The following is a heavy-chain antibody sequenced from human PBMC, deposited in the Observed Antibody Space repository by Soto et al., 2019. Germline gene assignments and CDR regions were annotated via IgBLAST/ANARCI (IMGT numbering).Heavy chain of an antibody. D-gene: IGHD5-12*01. J-gene: IGHJ4*02. Sequence: GGSLRLSCAASGFTFSSYGMHWVRQAPGKGLEWVAVIWYDGSNKYYADSVKGRFTISRDNSKNTLYLQMNSLRAEDTAVYYCASSRPNGYNVFDYWGQGTLVTVSS. CDR3: ASSRPNGYNVFDY. V-gene: IGHV3-33*01. CDR2: IWYDGSNK. CDR1: GFTFSSYG.